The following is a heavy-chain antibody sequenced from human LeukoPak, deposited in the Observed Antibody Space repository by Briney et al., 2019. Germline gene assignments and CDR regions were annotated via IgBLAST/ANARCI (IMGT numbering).Heavy chain of an antibody. J-gene: IGHJ4*02. Sequence: GGSLRLSCAASGFTFSNYWMHWVRQAPGKRLVWVSHINSDGSTTTYADSVKGRFTISRDNAKNTLYLQMNSLRAEDTAVYYCATSPILTGDWGQGTLVTVSS. CDR3: ATSPILTGD. CDR1: GFTFSNYW. CDR2: INSDGSTT. V-gene: IGHV3-74*01. D-gene: IGHD3-9*01.